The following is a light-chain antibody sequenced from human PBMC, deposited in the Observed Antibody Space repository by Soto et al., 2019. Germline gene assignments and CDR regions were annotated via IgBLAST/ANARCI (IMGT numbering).Light chain of an antibody. CDR2: QDN. Sequence: SYELTQPPSVSVSPGQTASITCSGDKLGNKYACWYQQKPGQSPVLVIYQDNKRPSGIPERFSGSNSGNTATLTTIGTQAMDEAAYYCQAWDSNTVVFAGGTKLTVL. CDR1: KLGNKY. J-gene: IGLJ2*01. CDR3: QAWDSNTVV. V-gene: IGLV3-1*01.